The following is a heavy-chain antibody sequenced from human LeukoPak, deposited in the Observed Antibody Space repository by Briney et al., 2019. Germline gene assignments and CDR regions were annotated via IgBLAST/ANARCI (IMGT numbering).Heavy chain of an antibody. CDR2: INHSGST. Sequence: SETLSLTCAVYGGSFSGYYWSWIRQPPGKGLEWIGEINHSGSTNYNPSLKSRVTISADTSKNQFSLNLSSETAADTAVYYCARREGDTSMVRSFDCWGQGTLVTVSS. CDR1: GGSFSGYY. CDR3: ARREGDTSMVRSFDC. D-gene: IGHD5-18*01. V-gene: IGHV4-34*01. J-gene: IGHJ4*02.